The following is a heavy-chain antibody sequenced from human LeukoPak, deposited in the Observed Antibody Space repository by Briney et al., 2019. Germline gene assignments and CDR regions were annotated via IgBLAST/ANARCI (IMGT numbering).Heavy chain of an antibody. CDR3: AKDQALWFGELPNWFDP. D-gene: IGHD3-10*01. Sequence: GGSLRLSCAASGFTFSNYAMTWVRQAPGKGLEWVSVISGSGSNTDYADSVKGRFTISRDNSKNTLYLQMNSLRAEDTAVYYCAKDQALWFGELPNWFDPWGQGTLVTVSS. CDR2: ISGSGSNT. J-gene: IGHJ5*02. V-gene: IGHV3-23*01. CDR1: GFTFSNYA.